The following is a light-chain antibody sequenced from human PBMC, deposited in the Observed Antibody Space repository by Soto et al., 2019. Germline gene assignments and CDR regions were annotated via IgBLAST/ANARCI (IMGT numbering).Light chain of an antibody. CDR3: QQYNSYST. Sequence: DIQMTQSPSTLSGSIGDRVTITCRASQTISSWLAWYQQKPGKAPKLLIYDASSLESGVPSRFSGSASGTEFTLTISSLQPDDFATYYCQQYNSYSTFGQGTKVDIK. J-gene: IGKJ1*01. V-gene: IGKV1-5*01. CDR2: DAS. CDR1: QTISSW.